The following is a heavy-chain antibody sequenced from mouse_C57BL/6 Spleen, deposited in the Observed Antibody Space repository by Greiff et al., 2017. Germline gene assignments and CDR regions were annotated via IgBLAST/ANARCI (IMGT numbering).Heavy chain of an antibody. Sequence: VQLQQSGPGLVQPSQSLSITCTVSGFSLTGYGVHWVRQSPGKGLEWLGVIWSGGSTDYNAAFISRLSISKDNSKSQVFFKMNSLQADDTAIYYCARREDAYDGYAMDYWGQGTSVTVSS. CDR2: IWSGGST. V-gene: IGHV2-2*01. CDR1: GFSLTGYG. J-gene: IGHJ4*01. CDR3: ARREDAYDGYAMDY. D-gene: IGHD2-10*01.